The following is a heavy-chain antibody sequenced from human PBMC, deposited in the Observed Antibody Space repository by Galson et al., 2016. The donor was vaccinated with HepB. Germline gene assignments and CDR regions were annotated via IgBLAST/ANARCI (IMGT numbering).Heavy chain of an antibody. D-gene: IGHD5-24*01. CDR2: LGPNSGNI. V-gene: IGHV3-9*01. Sequence: SLRLSCAASEFTFHTYGMHWVRQAPGKGPEWVSGLGPNSGNIGYVDSVKGRFTVSRDDAKNSLYLQVDSLGVEDTAVYYCAKEVEAPVGRGGFPVYYFDSWGQGTLVTVSS. CDR1: EFTFHTYG. CDR3: AKEVEAPVGRGGFPVYYFDS. J-gene: IGHJ4*02.